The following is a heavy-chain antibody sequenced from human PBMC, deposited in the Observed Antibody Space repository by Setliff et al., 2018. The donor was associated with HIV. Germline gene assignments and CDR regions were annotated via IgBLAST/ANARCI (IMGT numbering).Heavy chain of an antibody. V-gene: IGHV4-59*08. CDR3: ARHHARWDYFDY. J-gene: IGHJ4*02. CDR1: GGSISSYY. Sequence: NPSETLSLTCTVSGGSISSYYWSWIRQPPGKGLEWIGYIYYRGSTNYNPSLKSRVTISVDTSKNQFSLKLSSVTAADTAVYYCARHHARWDYFDYWGQGILVTVSS. CDR2: IYYRGST.